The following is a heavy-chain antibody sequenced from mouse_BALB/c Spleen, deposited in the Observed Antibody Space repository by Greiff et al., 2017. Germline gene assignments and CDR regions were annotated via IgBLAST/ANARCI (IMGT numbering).Heavy chain of an antibody. D-gene: IGHD2-2*01. Sequence: VKLVESGPGLVQPSQSLSITCTVSGFSLTSYGVHWVRQSPGKGLEWLGVIWSGGSTDYNAAFISRLSISKDNSKSQVFFKMNSLQADDTAIYYCASGYEGFAYWGQGTLVTVSA. CDR1: GFSLTSYG. CDR2: IWSGGST. V-gene: IGHV2-4-1*01. CDR3: ASGYEGFAY. J-gene: IGHJ3*01.